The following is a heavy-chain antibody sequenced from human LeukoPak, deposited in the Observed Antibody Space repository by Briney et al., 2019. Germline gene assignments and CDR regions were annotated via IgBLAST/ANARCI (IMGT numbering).Heavy chain of an antibody. CDR1: GASISGYY. CDR3: ARDASQNYCSSTSCPLGTFDP. D-gene: IGHD2-2*01. V-gene: IGHV4-59*12. CDR2: VYSDGST. J-gene: IGHJ5*02. Sequence: PSETLSLTCTVSGASISGYYWSWIRQPPGKGLDWIGYVYSDGSTNYNPSLKSRVTISVDTSKNQFSLKLSSVTAADTAVYYCARDASQNYCSSTSCPLGTFDPWGQGTLVTVSS.